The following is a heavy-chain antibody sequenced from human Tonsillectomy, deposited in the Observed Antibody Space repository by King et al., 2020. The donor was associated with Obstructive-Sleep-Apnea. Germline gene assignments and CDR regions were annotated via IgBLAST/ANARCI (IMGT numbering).Heavy chain of an antibody. CDR1: GFSFSTSAVG. CDR3: VHSDRILFDY. J-gene: IGHJ4*02. D-gene: IGHD2-15*01. V-gene: IGHV2-5*02. Sequence: TLKESGPTLVKPTQTLTLTCTFSGFSFSTSAVGVGWIRQPPGKALEWLALIYWDVDKRYSPSLKSRLTITKDTSKNQVVLTMTKMDPVDTATYYCVHSDRILFDYWGQGTLVTVSS. CDR2: IYWDVDK.